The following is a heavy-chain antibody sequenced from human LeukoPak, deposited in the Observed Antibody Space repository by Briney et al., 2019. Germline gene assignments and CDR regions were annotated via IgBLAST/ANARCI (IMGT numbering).Heavy chain of an antibody. CDR1: GFTFSSYD. V-gene: IGHV3-13*01. D-gene: IGHD1-26*01. Sequence: GGSLRLSCAASGFTFSSYDMHWVRQATGKGLEWVSAIGTAGDTYYPGSVKGRFTISRENAKNSLYLQMNSLRAGDTAVYYCARAGTGGATIYAFDIWGQGTMVTVSS. CDR3: ARAGTGGATIYAFDI. CDR2: IGTAGDT. J-gene: IGHJ3*02.